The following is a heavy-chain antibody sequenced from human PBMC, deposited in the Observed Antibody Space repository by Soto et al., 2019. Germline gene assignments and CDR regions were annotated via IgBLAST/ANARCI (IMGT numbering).Heavy chain of an antibody. CDR2: ISATGGGT. CDR3: AKDRRAGGNSAFYFDF. V-gene: IGHV3-23*01. J-gene: IGHJ4*02. CDR1: GFKFSNYA. Sequence: GGALRLSCAASGFKFSNYAMSWVRQAPGKGLEWVSLISATGGGTYYADSVKGRFTISRDNSHNTLYLQVHSLTAEDTAVYYCAKDRRAGGNSAFYFDFWGQGAQVP. D-gene: IGHD3-16*01.